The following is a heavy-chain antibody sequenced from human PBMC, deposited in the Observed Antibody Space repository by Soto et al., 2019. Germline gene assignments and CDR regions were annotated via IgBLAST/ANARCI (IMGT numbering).Heavy chain of an antibody. D-gene: IGHD3-3*01. CDR3: VRDDRMTIFGIVLNVRKFDY. V-gene: IGHV3-7*05. Sequence: EVQLVESGGGLVQPGGSLRLTCAASGFTFSAYWMSWVRQAPGKGLEWVANIKQDGSEKYYVDSVKGRFTISRDDAKKSLYLQMNSLRAEDTAVYYCVRDDRMTIFGIVLNVRKFDYWGQGALVTVSS. CDR2: IKQDGSEK. CDR1: GFTFSAYW. J-gene: IGHJ4*02.